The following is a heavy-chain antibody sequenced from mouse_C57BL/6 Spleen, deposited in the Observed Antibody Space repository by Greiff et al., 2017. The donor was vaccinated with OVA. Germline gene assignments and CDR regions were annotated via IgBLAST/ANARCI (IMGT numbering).Heavy chain of an antibody. J-gene: IGHJ2*01. V-gene: IGHV1-66*01. Sequence: QVQLQHSGPELVKPGASVKISCKASGYSFTSYYIPWVKQRPGQGLEWIGWIYPGSGNTKYNEKFKGKATLTADTSSSTAYMQLSSLTSEDSAVYYGAREEDGYSFDYWGQGTTLTVSS. CDR1: GYSFTSYY. CDR2: IYPGSGNT. D-gene: IGHD2-3*01. CDR3: AREEDGYSFDY.